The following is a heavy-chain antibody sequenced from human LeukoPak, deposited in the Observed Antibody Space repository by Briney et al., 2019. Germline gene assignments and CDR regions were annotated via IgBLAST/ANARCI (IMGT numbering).Heavy chain of an antibody. V-gene: IGHV4-39*01. D-gene: IGHD2-15*01. CDR3: ARLGGRNYYYGMDV. CDR2: IYYSGST. CDR1: GGSISSSSYY. Sequence: SETLSLTCTVSGGSISSSSYYWVWIRQPPGKGLEWIGSIYYSGSTYYNPSLKSRVTISVDTSKNQFSLKLSSVTAADTAVYYCARLGGRNYYYGMDVWGQGTTVTVSS. J-gene: IGHJ6*02.